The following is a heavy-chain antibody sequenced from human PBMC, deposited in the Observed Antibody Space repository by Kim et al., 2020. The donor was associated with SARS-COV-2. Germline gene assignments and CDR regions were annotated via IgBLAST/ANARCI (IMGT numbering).Heavy chain of an antibody. CDR2: ST. Sequence: STHYHPALKGRVTISVATSKNQFSLKLSSVTAADTAVYYCARQRAWFDPWGQGTLVTVSS. J-gene: IGHJ5*02. V-gene: IGHV4-59*08. CDR3: ARQRAWFDP.